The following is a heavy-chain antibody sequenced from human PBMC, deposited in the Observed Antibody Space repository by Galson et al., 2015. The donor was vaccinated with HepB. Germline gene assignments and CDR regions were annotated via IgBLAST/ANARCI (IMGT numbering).Heavy chain of an antibody. D-gene: IGHD4-17*01. Sequence: QSGAEVKKPGESLRISCKGSGYSFTSYWISWVRQMPGKGLEWMGRIDPSDSYTNYSPSFQGHVTISADKSISTAYLQWSSLKASDTAMYYCARLGRGVTRGGRGAHFDYWGQGTLVTVSS. J-gene: IGHJ4*02. CDR1: GYSFTSYW. V-gene: IGHV5-10-1*01. CDR2: IDPSDSYT. CDR3: ARLGRGVTRGGRGAHFDY.